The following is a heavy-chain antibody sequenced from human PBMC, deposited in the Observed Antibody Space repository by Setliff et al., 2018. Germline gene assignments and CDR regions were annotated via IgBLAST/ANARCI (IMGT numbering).Heavy chain of an antibody. J-gene: IGHJ5*02. D-gene: IGHD3-22*01. CDR3: TTGPRDSRNYLTWLGT. CDR1: GITFKNAW. CDR2: IKSSIEGATS. V-gene: IGHV3-15*01. Sequence: GGSLRLSCSVSGITFKNAWMTWVRQAPGKGPEWVGRIKSSIEGATSDYGAPAKGRFTISRDDSKNMIFLQMNNLKIEDTGFYYCTTGPRDSRNYLTWLGTWGQGTLVTVSS.